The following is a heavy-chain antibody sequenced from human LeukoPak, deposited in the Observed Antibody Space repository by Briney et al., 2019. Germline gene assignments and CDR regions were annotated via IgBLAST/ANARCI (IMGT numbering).Heavy chain of an antibody. CDR2: IIPIFGTA. D-gene: IGHD2-2*01. CDR1: GYTFTSYG. V-gene: IGHV1-69*05. J-gene: IGHJ4*02. CDR3: ARSPHGPVSPVVVPAAISDY. Sequence: GASVKVSCKASGYTFTSYGISRVRQAPGQGLEWMGGIIPIFGTANYAQKFQGRVTITTDESTSTAYMELSSLRSEDTAVYYCARSPHGPVSPVVVPAAISDYWGQGTLVTVSS.